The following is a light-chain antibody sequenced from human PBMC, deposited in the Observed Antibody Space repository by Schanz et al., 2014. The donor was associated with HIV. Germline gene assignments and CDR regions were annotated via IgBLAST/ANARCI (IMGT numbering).Light chain of an antibody. J-gene: IGLJ2*01. Sequence: QSALTQPASVSGSPGQSITISCTGTSSDVGGYNYVSWYQQHPGKAPKLMIYDVSNRPSGVSNRFSGSKSGTSASLAITGLQADDEADYYCQSFDRNMRGLVFGGGTKLTVL. V-gene: IGLV2-14*01. CDR2: DVS. CDR3: QSFDRNMRGLV. CDR1: SSDVGGYNY.